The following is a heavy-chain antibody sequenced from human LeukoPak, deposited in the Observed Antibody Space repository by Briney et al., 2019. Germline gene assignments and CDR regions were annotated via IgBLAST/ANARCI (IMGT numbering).Heavy chain of an antibody. CDR3: ARDRGDLEWLKRYFDL. Sequence: KPGGSLRLSCAASGFTFSSYSMNWVRQAPGKGLEWVSSISSSSSYIYYADSVKGRFTISRDNAKNSLYLQMNSLRAEDTAVYYCARDRGDLEWLKRYFDLWGRGTLVTVSS. J-gene: IGHJ2*01. CDR1: GFTFSSYS. D-gene: IGHD3-3*01. CDR2: ISSSSSYI. V-gene: IGHV3-21*01.